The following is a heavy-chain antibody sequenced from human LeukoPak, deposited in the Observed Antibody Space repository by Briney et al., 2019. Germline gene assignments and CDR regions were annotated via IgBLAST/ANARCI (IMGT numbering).Heavy chain of an antibody. V-gene: IGHV6-1*01. CDR1: GDSVSSNSAA. CDR3: AGLVGGSSSTDYYRMDV. D-gene: IGHD6-6*01. CDR2: TYHRSKWYN. J-gene: IGHJ6*02. Sequence: PSQTLSLTGAISGDSVSSNSAAWNWIRQSPSRSLEGLGRTYHRSKWYNDYAISVKSRITIKPDTSTNQFSLQLNSVTPEDTAVYYCAGLVGGSSSTDYYRMDVWGQGTTVTVSS.